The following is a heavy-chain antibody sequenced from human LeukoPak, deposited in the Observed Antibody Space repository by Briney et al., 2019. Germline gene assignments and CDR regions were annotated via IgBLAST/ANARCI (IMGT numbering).Heavy chain of an antibody. J-gene: IGHJ4*02. CDR1: GYSFTSYW. D-gene: IGHD5-18*01. CDR3: ARRNDTAGLDY. CDR2: IYPGDSDT. V-gene: IGHV5-51*01. Sequence: GESLQISCQGSGYSFTSYWIGWVRQMPGKGLEWMGIIYPGDSDTRYSPSFQGQVTISADKSISTAYLQWSSLKASDTAMYYCARRNDTAGLDYWGQGTLVTVSS.